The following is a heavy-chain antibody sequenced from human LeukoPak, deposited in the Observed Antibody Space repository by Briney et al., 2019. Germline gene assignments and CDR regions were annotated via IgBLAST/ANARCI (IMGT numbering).Heavy chain of an antibody. J-gene: IGHJ4*02. CDR3: AKDLLAAYFHY. D-gene: IGHD1-26*01. Sequence: PGGSLRLSCAASGFTVSSNYMSWVRQAPGKGLEWVSVIYSGGSTYYADSVKGRFIIPRDNSRTTLHLQMNSLRAEDTAVYHCAKDLLAAYFHYWGQGTLVTVSS. CDR1: GFTVSSNY. CDR2: IYSGGST. V-gene: IGHV3-53*05.